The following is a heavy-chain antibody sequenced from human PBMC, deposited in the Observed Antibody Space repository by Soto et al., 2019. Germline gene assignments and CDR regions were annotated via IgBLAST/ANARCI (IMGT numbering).Heavy chain of an antibody. CDR3: AREDMSGTYYFDC. J-gene: IGHJ4*02. CDR2: MYYSGIT. V-gene: IGHV4-61*01. D-gene: IGHD1-26*01. Sequence: NPSETLSLTCTVSGAPVSSETHFWTWIRQPPGKGLEWIGYMYYSGITNSNPALKSRVTLSVDRSRNQFSLSLNSVTAADTAVYYCAREDMSGTYYFDCWGPGTQVTVSS. CDR1: GAPVSSETHF.